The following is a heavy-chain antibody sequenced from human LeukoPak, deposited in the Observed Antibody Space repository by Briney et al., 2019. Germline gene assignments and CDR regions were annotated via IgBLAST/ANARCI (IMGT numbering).Heavy chain of an antibody. J-gene: IGHJ4*02. CDR1: GGSISSGDYY. V-gene: IGHV4-30-4*01. D-gene: IGHD3-9*01. CDR2: IYYSGST. Sequence: PSQTLSLTCTVSGGSISSGDYYWTWIRQPPGKGLEWIGYIYYSGSTYYNPSLKSRLTISLDTSKNQFSLELSSVTAADTAVYYCARHGHDTDNFEAHFDYWGQGTLVTVSS. CDR3: ARHGHDTDNFEAHFDY.